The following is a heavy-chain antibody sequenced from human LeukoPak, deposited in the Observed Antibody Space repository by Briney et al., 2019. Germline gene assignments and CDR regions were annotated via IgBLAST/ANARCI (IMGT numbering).Heavy chain of an antibody. CDR3: ARGHTSFLGELSLIGNGYYYYMDV. CDR2: ITSSGSYI. V-gene: IGHV3-21*04. J-gene: IGHJ6*03. Sequence: GGSLRLSCAASAFSFSNYNMNWVRQAPGKGLEWVSSITSSGSYIYYADSVKGRFTISRDNAKNSLYLQLNSLRAEDTAVYYCARGHTSFLGELSLIGNGYYYYMDVWGKGTTVTISS. CDR1: AFSFSNYN. D-gene: IGHD3-16*02.